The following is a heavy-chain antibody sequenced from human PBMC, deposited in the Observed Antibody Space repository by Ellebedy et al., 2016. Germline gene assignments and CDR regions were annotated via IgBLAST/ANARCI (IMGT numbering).Heavy chain of an antibody. J-gene: IGHJ4*02. Sequence: ASVKVSXXASGYTFTGYYMHWVRQAPGQGLEWMGWLNPNRGGTNYAQKFQGRVTMTRDTSISTAYMELSRLRSDDTAVYYCARSYYGSGSYYTFGHWGQGTLVTVSS. D-gene: IGHD3-10*01. CDR1: GYTFTGYY. CDR3: ARSYYGSGSYYTFGH. CDR2: LNPNRGGT. V-gene: IGHV1-2*02.